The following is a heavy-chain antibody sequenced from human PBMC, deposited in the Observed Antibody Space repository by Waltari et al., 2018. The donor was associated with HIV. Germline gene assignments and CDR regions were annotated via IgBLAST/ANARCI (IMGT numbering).Heavy chain of an antibody. CDR1: GYTLTSHG. J-gene: IGHJ4*02. Sequence: QVQLVQSGAEAKKPGASVKASCKASGYTLTSHGMGWVRQAPGQGLEWMGWISAYNGNTHYAQKLQGRVTMTTDTSTSTAYMELRSLRSDDTAVYYCARGIPSSSGWSVSDYWGQGTLVTVSS. D-gene: IGHD6-19*01. CDR2: ISAYNGNT. CDR3: ARGIPSSSGWSVSDY. V-gene: IGHV1-18*01.